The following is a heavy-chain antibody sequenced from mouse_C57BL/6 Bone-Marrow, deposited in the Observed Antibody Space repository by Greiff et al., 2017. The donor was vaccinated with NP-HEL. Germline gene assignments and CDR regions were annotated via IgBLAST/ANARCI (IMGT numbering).Heavy chain of an antibody. V-gene: IGHV1-81*01. Sequence: VQLQQSGAELARPGASVKLSCKASGYTFTSYGISWVKQRPGQGLEWIGEIYPRSGNTYYNEKFKGKATLTADKSSSTAYMELRSLTSEDSAVYFCLHYYGSSYDWYFDVWGTGTTVTVSS. CDR3: LHYYGSSYDWYFDV. CDR2: IYPRSGNT. D-gene: IGHD1-1*01. J-gene: IGHJ1*03. CDR1: GYTFTSYG.